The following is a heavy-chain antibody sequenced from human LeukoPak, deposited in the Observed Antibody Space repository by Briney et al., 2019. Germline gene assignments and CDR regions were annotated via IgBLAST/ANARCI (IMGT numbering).Heavy chain of an antibody. CDR3: ARDKPNFVVPAAHYYYYGMDV. J-gene: IGHJ6*02. D-gene: IGHD2-2*01. CDR2: IYSDGST. Sequence: GGSLRLSCAASGFIVSNNYMSWVRQAPGKGLEWVSVIYSDGSTYYADSVKGRFTISRDNAKNSLYLQMNSLRAEDTAVYYCARDKPNFVVPAAHYYYYGMDVWGQGTTVTVSS. V-gene: IGHV3-53*01. CDR1: GFIVSNNY.